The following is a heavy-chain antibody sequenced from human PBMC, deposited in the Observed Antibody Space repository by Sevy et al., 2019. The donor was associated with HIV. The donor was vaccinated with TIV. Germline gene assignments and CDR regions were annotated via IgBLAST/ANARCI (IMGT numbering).Heavy chain of an antibody. CDR3: AKAGYYYDSRSSDWFDP. D-gene: IGHD3-22*01. CDR1: GFNFSPYA. J-gene: IGHJ5*02. Sequence: GGSLRLSCAASGFNFSPYALHWVRQVPGKGLEWVATISSDGSKRYYTDSVKGRFSISRDNSKNTLYLQMNNLTPEDTAVFYCAKAGYYYDSRSSDWFDPWGQGALVTVSS. V-gene: IGHV3-30*18. CDR2: ISSDGSKR.